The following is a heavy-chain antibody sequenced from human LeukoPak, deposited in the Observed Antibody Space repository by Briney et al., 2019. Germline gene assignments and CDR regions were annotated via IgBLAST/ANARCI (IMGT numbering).Heavy chain of an antibody. CDR2: IKPNSGGT. CDR1: GYTFTGYY. D-gene: IGHD1-1*01. V-gene: IGHV1-2*04. CDR3: ARETSETTLYAFDI. J-gene: IGHJ3*02. Sequence: ASVTVSFKASGYTFTGYYMHWVRQAPGQGLEWMGWIKPNSGGTNYAQKFQGWVTMTRDTSISTAYVELSRLRSDDTAVYYCARETSETTLYAFDIWGQGTMVTVSS.